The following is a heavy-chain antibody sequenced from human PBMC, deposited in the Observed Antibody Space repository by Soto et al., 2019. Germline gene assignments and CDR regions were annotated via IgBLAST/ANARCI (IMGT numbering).Heavy chain of an antibody. D-gene: IGHD3-3*01. Sequence: EVQLLESGGGLVQPGGSLRLSCAASGFTFSSYAMSWVRQAPGKGLEWVSAISGSGGSTYYADSVKGRFTISRDNSKNTLYLQMNSLRDQDTGVYYCAKRLAIRSSHYDFWSGYYEDYYYYGMDVWGQGTTVTVSS. CDR3: AKRLAIRSSHYDFWSGYYEDYYYYGMDV. CDR2: ISGSGGST. J-gene: IGHJ6*02. CDR1: GFTFSSYA. V-gene: IGHV3-23*01.